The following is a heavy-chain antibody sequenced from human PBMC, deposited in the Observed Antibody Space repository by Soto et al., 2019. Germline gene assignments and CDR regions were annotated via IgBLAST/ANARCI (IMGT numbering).Heavy chain of an antibody. V-gene: IGHV4-31*03. D-gene: IGHD3-22*01. CDR2: IYYSGST. J-gene: IGHJ4*02. Sequence: SETLSLTRTVSGGSISSGGYYWSWIRQHPGKGLEWIGYIYYSGSTYYNPSLKSRVTISVDTSKNQFSLKLSSVTAADTAVYYCARGKRGASGFDYWGQGTLVTVSS. CDR1: GGSISSGGYY. CDR3: ARGKRGASGFDY.